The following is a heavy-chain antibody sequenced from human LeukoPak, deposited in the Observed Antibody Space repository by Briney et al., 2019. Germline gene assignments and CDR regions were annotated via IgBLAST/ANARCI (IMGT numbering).Heavy chain of an antibody. Sequence: PSQTLSLTCTVSGDSISSRTYYWSWIRQHPGKGLEWIGYIYYSGTTYYNPSLKSRLTISVDTSENQFSLKLSSVTAADTAVYYCARNSNNAFDIWGQGTVVTVSS. V-gene: IGHV4-31*03. CDR2: IYYSGTT. J-gene: IGHJ3*02. CDR3: ARNSNNAFDI. CDR1: GDSISSRTYY. D-gene: IGHD6-13*01.